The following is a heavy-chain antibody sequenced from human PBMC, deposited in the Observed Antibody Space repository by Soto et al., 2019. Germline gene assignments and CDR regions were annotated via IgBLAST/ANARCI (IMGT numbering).Heavy chain of an antibody. J-gene: IGHJ6*02. D-gene: IGHD6-6*01. V-gene: IGHV3-30-3*01. CDR3: ARELIAARPGYYYYYGMDV. CDR2: ISYDGSNK. Sequence: QVQLVESGGGVVQPGRSLRLSCAASGFTFSSYAMHWVRQAPGKGLEWVAVISYDGSNKYYADSVKGRFTISRDNSKNTLYLQMNGLRAEDTAVYYCARELIAARPGYYYYYGMDVWGQGTTVTVSS. CDR1: GFTFSSYA.